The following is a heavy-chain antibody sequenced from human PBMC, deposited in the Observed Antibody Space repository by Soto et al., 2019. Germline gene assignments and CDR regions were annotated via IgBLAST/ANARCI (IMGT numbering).Heavy chain of an antibody. D-gene: IGHD3-9*01. CDR3: ARVRVDFDWLSHHWFDP. V-gene: IGHV4-34*01. CDR1: GGSFSDYY. J-gene: IGHJ5*02. Sequence: QVQLQQWGAGLLKPSETLSLTCAVYGGSFSDYYWTWIRQSPGEGLEWIAEINPSGNTNYNPSLKSRVTISVDTSTNRFSLRLSDVTAAATAVYYCARVRVDFDWLSHHWFDPWGQGTLVTVSS. CDR2: INPSGNT.